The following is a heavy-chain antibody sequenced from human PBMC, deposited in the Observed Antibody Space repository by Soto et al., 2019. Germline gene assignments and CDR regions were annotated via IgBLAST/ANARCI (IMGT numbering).Heavy chain of an antibody. CDR1: GCSFTIYG. V-gene: IGHV1-18*01. CDR3: ARVDIVVIPAAKDYSYYYYMDV. D-gene: IGHD2-2*01. J-gene: IGHJ6*03. CDR2: ISPDNGHT. Sequence: QVQLVQSGAEVKKPGASVKVSCKASGCSFTIYGISWVRQAPGQGLEWMGWISPDNGHTNYAQKLQGRVTMTTDTSTSTAYMELRSLRSDDTAVYYCARVDIVVIPAAKDYSYYYYMDVWGKGTTVTVSS.